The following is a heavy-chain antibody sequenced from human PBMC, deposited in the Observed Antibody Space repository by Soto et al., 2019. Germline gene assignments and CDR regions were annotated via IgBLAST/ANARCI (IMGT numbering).Heavy chain of an antibody. CDR3: ARGSVDTVASSGFYEY. CDR2: INHSVGT. V-gene: IGHV4-34*01. Sequence: SETLSLTCAVYGGSFSAYYWSWIRQPPGKGLEWIGEINHSVGTSYNPSLKSRVTISVDTSKSQFSLKLTSVTAADRAVYYCARGSVDTVASSGFYEYWGQGTRVTVSS. D-gene: IGHD3-22*01. J-gene: IGHJ4*02. CDR1: GGSFSAYY.